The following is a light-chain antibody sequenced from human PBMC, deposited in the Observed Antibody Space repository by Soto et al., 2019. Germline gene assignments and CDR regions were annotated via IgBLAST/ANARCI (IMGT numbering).Light chain of an antibody. CDR1: SYNIGGNT. J-gene: IGLJ2*01. CDR2: GND. V-gene: IGLV1-44*01. CDR3: ATWDDSLNGVV. Sequence: QSVLTQPPSASGTPGQRVSISCSGSSYNIGGNTVNWYQQLPGTAPTPLIFGNDRRPSGVPDRFSGSKAGTSASLAISGLQSGDEADYYCATWDDSLNGVVFRGGTKVTVL.